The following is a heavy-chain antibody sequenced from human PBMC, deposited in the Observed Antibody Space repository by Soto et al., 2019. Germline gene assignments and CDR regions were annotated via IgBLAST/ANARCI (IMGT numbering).Heavy chain of an antibody. CDR1: GFTFSSYA. D-gene: IGHD2-15*01. CDR2: ISSSGGSR. V-gene: IGHV3-23*01. CDR3: ARTYCSGGSCYPPIDY. Sequence: TGGSLRLSCAASGFTFSSYAMTWVRQTPGKGLEWVSSISSSGGSRYYADSVKGRFTISRDNSKNTVDLQMNSLRAEDTAVYYCARTYCSGGSCYPPIDYWGQGTLVTVSS. J-gene: IGHJ4*02.